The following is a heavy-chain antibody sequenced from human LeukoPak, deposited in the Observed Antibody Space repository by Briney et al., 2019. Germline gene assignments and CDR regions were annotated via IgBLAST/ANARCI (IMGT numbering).Heavy chain of an antibody. V-gene: IGHV4-61*01. CDR2: IYYSGST. Sequence: SVTLSLTCAVSGYSISSGYYWSWIRQPPGKGLEWIGYIYYSGSTNYNPSLKSRVTISVDTSKNQFSLKLSSVTAADTAVYYCASTLLDVWGKGTTVTVSS. CDR3: ASTLLDV. CDR1: GYSISSGYY. J-gene: IGHJ6*04. D-gene: IGHD3-10*01.